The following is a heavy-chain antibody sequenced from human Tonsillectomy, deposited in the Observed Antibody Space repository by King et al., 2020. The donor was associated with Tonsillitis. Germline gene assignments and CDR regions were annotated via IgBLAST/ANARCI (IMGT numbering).Heavy chain of an antibody. CDR1: GFTFNTYA. V-gene: IGHV3-30*01. CDR2: ISYDGGNK. J-gene: IGHJ4*02. CDR3: ATRTPIGRCGGDYCYGWDY. Sequence: VQLVESGGGVVQPGRSLRLSCAASGFTFNTYAMYWVRQAPGKGLEWVAVISYDGGNKHYADSVKGRFTISRDNSKNALYLQMNSLRPEDTAMYYCATRTPIGRCGGDYCYGWDYWGQGALVTVSS. D-gene: IGHD2-21*01.